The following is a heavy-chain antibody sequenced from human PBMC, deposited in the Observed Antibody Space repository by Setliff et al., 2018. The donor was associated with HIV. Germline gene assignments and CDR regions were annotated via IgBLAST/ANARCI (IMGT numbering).Heavy chain of an antibody. J-gene: IGHJ4*02. CDR3: ARDPPLSYSSGWYYFDY. CDR1: GFTFSTHT. V-gene: IGHV3-21*01. Sequence: PGGSLRLSCAVSGFTFSTHTMNWVRQAPGKGLEWVSAISSSSSYTYYADSVKGRFTISRDNTKNSLYLQMHSLRAEDAAVYYCARDPPLSYSSGWYYFDYWGQGTLVTVSS. D-gene: IGHD6-19*01. CDR2: ISSSSSYT.